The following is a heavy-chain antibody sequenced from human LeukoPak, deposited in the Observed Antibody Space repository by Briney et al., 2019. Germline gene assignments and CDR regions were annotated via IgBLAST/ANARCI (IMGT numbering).Heavy chain of an antibody. CDR1: GFTFSDYY. CDR2: ISSSGSSI. J-gene: IGHJ6*02. V-gene: IGHV3-11*01. CDR3: ARDSLASDMVED. D-gene: IGHD5-18*01. Sequence: PGGSLRLSCAASGFTFSDYYMSWIRQAPGKGLEWVSYISSSGSSIYYGDSVKGRFTISRDNAKNSLYLQMNSLRAEDTAVYYCARDSLASDMVEDWGQGTTVTVSS.